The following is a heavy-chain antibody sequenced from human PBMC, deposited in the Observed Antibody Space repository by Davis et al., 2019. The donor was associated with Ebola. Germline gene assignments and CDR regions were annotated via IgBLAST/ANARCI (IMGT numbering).Heavy chain of an antibody. CDR1: GGSFSSYY. Sequence: MPSETLSLTCAVYGGSFSSYYWSWIRQPPGKGLEWIGDINHSGSATYNQSLKSRAIISADKSKNQFSLNLTSVTAADTAVYYCVLRGAAMIWFDPWGPGTLVSVSS. CDR3: VLRGAAMIWFDP. V-gene: IGHV4-34*01. J-gene: IGHJ5*02. CDR2: INHSGSA. D-gene: IGHD2-2*01.